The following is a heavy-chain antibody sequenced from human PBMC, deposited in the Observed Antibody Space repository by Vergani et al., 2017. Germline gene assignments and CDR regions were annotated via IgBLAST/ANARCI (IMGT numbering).Heavy chain of an antibody. D-gene: IGHD2-15*01. V-gene: IGHV3-9*01. CDR2: ISWNSGSI. Sequence: EVQLVESGGGLVKPGGSLRLSCAASGFTFSNAWMSWVRQAPGKGLEWVSGISWNSGSIGYADSVKGRFTISRDNAKNSLYLQMNSLRAEDTALYYCAKDIGCSGGSCYSGYYYYGMDVWGQGTTVTVSS. CDR3: AKDIGCSGGSCYSGYYYYGMDV. J-gene: IGHJ6*02. CDR1: GFTFSNAW.